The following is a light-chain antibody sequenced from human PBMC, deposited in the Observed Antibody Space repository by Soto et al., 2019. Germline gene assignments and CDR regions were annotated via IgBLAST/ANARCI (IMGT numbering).Light chain of an antibody. V-gene: IGKV1-5*01. CDR3: QQYHAYPYT. CDR1: QSISRW. CDR2: DAS. Sequence: DIQMTQSPSTLSAFVGDRVTITCRASQSISRWLAWYHLRPGKASKLLIHDASSLESGVPSRFSGSGSGTEFTLTISSLQPDDSAIYYCQQYHAYPYTFGQGTKLGIK. J-gene: IGKJ2*01.